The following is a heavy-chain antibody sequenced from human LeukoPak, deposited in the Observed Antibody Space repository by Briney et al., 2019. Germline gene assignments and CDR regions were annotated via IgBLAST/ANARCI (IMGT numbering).Heavy chain of an antibody. D-gene: IGHD4-11*01. CDR3: ARDDESNSWSFDY. J-gene: IGHJ4*02. CDR2: ISAYNGNT. Sequence: GASVKVSCKASGYTFTSYGISWVRQAPGQGLEWMGWISAYNGNTNYAQKPQGRVTMTTDTSTNTVYMELRSLRSDDTAVYYCARDDESNSWSFDYWGQGTLLTVSS. V-gene: IGHV1-18*01. CDR1: GYTFTSYG.